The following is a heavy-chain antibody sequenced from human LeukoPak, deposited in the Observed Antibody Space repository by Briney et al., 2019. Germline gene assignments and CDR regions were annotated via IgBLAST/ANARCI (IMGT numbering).Heavy chain of an antibody. CDR2: IYSGGST. V-gene: IGHV3-53*01. CDR1: EFTFRNYW. Sequence: GGSLRLSCAASEFTFRNYWMSWVRQAPGEGLEWVSVIYSGGSTYYADSVKGRFTISRDNSKNTLYLQMNSLRAEDTAVYYCARASSYGGYVNYWGQGTLVTVSS. J-gene: IGHJ4*02. D-gene: IGHD5-18*01. CDR3: ARASSYGGYVNY.